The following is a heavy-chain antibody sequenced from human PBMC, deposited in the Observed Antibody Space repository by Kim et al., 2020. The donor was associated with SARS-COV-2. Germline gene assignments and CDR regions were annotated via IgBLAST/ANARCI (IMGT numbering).Heavy chain of an antibody. D-gene: IGHD1-26*01. CDR1: GGSISSSTYY. J-gene: IGHJ3*02. V-gene: IGHV4-39*01. CDR2: MYYSGST. CDR3: ARHEGAWELLSAFDI. Sequence: SETLSLTCTVSGGSISSSTYYWGWIRQPPGKGLDWIGSMYYSGSTYYNPSLKSRVTISVDTSKNQFSLKLSSVTFADTAVYYCARHEGAWELLSAFDIWGQGTMVTVSS.